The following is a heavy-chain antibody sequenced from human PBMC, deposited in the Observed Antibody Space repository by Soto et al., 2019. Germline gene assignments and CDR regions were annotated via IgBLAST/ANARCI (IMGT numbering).Heavy chain of an antibody. CDR2: IFSGGDT. D-gene: IGHD1-26*01. J-gene: IGHJ3*01. CDR1: GFSVSNNF. V-gene: IGHV3-66*01. CDR3: ARDGGPHSATGV. Sequence: EVQLVESGGGLVQPGGSLTLSCTASGFSVSNNFMQWVRQAPGKGLEWVSLIFSGGDTRYADFVRGRFTISRENSNNTVYLQMNSLRAEDAAVYYCARDGGPHSATGVWVQGTMVTVSS.